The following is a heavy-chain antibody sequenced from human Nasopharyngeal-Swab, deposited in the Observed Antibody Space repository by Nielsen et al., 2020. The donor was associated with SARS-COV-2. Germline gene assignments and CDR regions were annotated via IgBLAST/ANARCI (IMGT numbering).Heavy chain of an antibody. CDR1: GFTFSSYE. CDR2: ISSSGSTI. CDR3: ARERRPKGHYYYGMDV. J-gene: IGHJ6*02. Sequence: GRSLRLSCAASGFTFSSYEMNWVRQAPGKGLEWVSYISSSGSTIYYADSVKGRFTISRDNAKNSLYLQMNSLRAEDTAVYYCARERRPKGHYYYGMDVWGQGTTVTVSS. V-gene: IGHV3-48*03.